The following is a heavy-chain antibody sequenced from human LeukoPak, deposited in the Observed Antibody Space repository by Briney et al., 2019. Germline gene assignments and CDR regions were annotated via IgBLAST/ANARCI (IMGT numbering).Heavy chain of an antibody. Sequence: ASVKVSCKASGYTFTGYYMHWVRQAPGQGLEWMGWINPNSGGTNYAQKFQGRVTMTRDTSISTAYMELSRLRSDDTAVYYCARDPTGDYGDYFDYWGQGTLVTVSS. V-gene: IGHV1-2*02. CDR1: GYTFTGYY. CDR2: INPNSGGT. J-gene: IGHJ4*02. CDR3: ARDPTGDYGDYFDY. D-gene: IGHD4-17*01.